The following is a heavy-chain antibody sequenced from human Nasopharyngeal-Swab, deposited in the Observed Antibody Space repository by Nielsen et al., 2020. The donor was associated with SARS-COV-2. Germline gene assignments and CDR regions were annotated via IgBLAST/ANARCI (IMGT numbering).Heavy chain of an antibody. CDR2: INHSGST. CDR1: GGSFSGYY. V-gene: IGHV4-34*01. J-gene: IGHJ3*02. Sequence: SETLSLTCAAYGGSFSGYYWSWIRQPPGKGLEWIGEINHSGSTYYNPSLKSRVTISVDTSKNQFSLKLSSVTAADTAVYYCARDLVVRGVIITEAFDIWGQGTMVTVSS. CDR3: ARDLVVRGVIITEAFDI. D-gene: IGHD3-10*01.